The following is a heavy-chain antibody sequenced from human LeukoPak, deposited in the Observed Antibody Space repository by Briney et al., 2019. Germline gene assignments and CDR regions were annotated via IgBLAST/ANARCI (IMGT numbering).Heavy chain of an antibody. Sequence: GGSVRLSRAASGFTFDDYAMHWVRQAPGKGLEWVSLISGDGGSTYYADSVKGRFTISRHNSKNSLYLQMNSLRTEDTALYYCAKDVVVAGPTLGDYWGQGTLVTVSS. CDR1: GFTFDDYA. D-gene: IGHD6-19*01. CDR3: AKDVVVAGPTLGDY. V-gene: IGHV3-43*02. J-gene: IGHJ4*02. CDR2: ISGDGGST.